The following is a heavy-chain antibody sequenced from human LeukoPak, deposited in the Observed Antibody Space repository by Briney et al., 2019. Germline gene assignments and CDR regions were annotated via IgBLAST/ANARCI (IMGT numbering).Heavy chain of an antibody. D-gene: IGHD3-22*01. Sequence: PSETLSLTCTVSGGSISSYYWSWIRQPAGKGLEWIGRIYSSGSTNYNPSLKSRVTMSVDTSKNQFSLKLRSVTAADTAVHYCAREVRSSGYSLDYWGQGTLVTVSS. J-gene: IGHJ4*02. V-gene: IGHV4-4*07. CDR2: IYSSGST. CDR3: AREVRSSGYSLDY. CDR1: GGSISSYY.